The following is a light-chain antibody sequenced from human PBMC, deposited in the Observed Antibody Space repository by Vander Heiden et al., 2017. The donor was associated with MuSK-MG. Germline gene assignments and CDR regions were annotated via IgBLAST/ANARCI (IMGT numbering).Light chain of an antibody. J-gene: IGKJ1*01. V-gene: IGKV1-5*03. CDR1: QSIRSW. Sequence: DIQMTLYPSTLSASVGDRVTITCRASQSIRSWLAWYQQKPGKAPKLLIYKASSLESEVPSRFSGSGSETEFTLTISSLQPDDFATYYCQQYNSYPWTFGQGTKVEIK. CDR2: KAS. CDR3: QQYNSYPWT.